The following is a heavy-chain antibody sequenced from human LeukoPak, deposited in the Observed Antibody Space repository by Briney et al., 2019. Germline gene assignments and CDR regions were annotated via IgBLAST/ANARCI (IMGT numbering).Heavy chain of an antibody. V-gene: IGHV3-74*01. CDR1: GFTLSNYW. D-gene: IGHD2-21*01. CDR3: TNDPPGVGISY. J-gene: IGHJ4*02. Sequence: GGSLRLSCAASGFTLSNYWMHWVRQVPGKGLVWVSRINADGSTTNYADSVKGRFTISRDNAKNTLYLQMNSLRAEDTAVYYCTNDPPGVGISYWGQGTLVTVSS. CDR2: INADGSTT.